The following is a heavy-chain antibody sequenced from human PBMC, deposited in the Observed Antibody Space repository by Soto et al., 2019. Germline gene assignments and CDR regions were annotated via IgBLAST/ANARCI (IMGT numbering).Heavy chain of an antibody. V-gene: IGHV4-59*01. CDR2: IYYSGST. CDR1: GGSISSYY. J-gene: IGHJ6*02. D-gene: IGHD2-2*01. CDR3: AREGCSSTSCYPTYYYYGMDV. Sequence: SETLSLTCTVSGGSISSYYWSWIRQPPGKGLEWIGYIYYSGSTNYNPSLKSRVTISVDTSKNQFSLKLSSVTAADTAVYYCAREGCSSTSCYPTYYYYGMDVWGPGPTLTV.